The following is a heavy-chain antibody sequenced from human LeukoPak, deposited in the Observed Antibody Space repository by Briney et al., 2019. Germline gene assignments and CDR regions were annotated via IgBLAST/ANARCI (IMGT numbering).Heavy chain of an antibody. CDR2: ISYDGSNK. Sequence: GRSLRLSCAASGFTFSRYAMYWVRQAPGKGLEWVAVISYDGSNKYHADSVKGRFTISRDNSKNTVYLQMNSLRAEDTAVYYCATDIDPWYYYGMDVWGQGTTVTVSS. D-gene: IGHD2-15*01. J-gene: IGHJ6*02. V-gene: IGHV3-30*03. CDR3: ATDIDPWYYYGMDV. CDR1: GFTFSRYA.